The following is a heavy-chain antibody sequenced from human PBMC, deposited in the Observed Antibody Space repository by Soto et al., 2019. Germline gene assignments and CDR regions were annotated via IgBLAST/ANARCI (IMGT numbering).Heavy chain of an antibody. CDR2: ISGSGATP. J-gene: IGHJ4*02. V-gene: IGHV3-23*01. CDR1: GFTFNNYA. Sequence: VQLLESGGGLLQPGGSLRLSCSASGFTFNNYAMAWVRQAPGEGLEWVSGISGSGATPYYADSVKGRFTISRDNSKNTLFLLMNSLSAEDTAVYFCAKAGYCTGVSCYFYYFDSWGQGTLVTVSS. D-gene: IGHD2-15*01. CDR3: AKAGYCTGVSCYFYYFDS.